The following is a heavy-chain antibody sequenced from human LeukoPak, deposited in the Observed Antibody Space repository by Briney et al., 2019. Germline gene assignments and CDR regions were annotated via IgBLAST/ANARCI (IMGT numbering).Heavy chain of an antibody. CDR1: GYTFTNYA. D-gene: IGHD6-13*01. Sequence: ASVKVSCTASGYTFTNYAMHWVRQAPGQRLEWMGWINAGNGNTKYSQKFQGRVTITSDTSASTAYMDLNSLRSEDTAVYYCARGSSSWPYYFDYWGQGTLVTVSS. CDR3: ARGSSSWPYYFDY. J-gene: IGHJ4*02. V-gene: IGHV1-3*01. CDR2: INAGNGNT.